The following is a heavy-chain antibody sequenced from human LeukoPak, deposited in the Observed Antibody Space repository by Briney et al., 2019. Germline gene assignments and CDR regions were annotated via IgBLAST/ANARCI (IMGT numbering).Heavy chain of an antibody. CDR1: GFTFSSYS. D-gene: IGHD3-22*01. V-gene: IGHV3-21*01. Sequence: PGGSLRLSCAASGFTFSSYSMNWVRQAPGKGLEWVSSISSSSSYIYYADSVKGRFTISRDNAKNSPYLQMNSLRAEDTAVYYCARDNGYYDSSGYYADAFDIWGQGTMVTVSS. CDR2: ISSSSSYI. CDR3: ARDNGYYDSSGYYADAFDI. J-gene: IGHJ3*02.